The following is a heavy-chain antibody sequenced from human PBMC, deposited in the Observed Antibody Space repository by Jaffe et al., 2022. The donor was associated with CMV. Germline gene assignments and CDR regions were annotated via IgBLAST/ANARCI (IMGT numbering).Heavy chain of an antibody. CDR1: GFIFSSYS. D-gene: IGHD5-18*01. J-gene: IGHJ5*02. V-gene: IGHV3-21*01. CDR3: ARVHDRRQKEWIQLWSGLDP. CDR2: ISGSRSYI. Sequence: EVQLVESGGGLVKPGGSLRLSCAASGFIFSSYSMTWVRQAPGKGLEWVSSISGSRSYIYYADSVNGRFTISRDNAKNSLYLQMNSLRAEDTAVYYCARVHDRRQKEWIQLWSGLDPWGQGTLVTVSS.